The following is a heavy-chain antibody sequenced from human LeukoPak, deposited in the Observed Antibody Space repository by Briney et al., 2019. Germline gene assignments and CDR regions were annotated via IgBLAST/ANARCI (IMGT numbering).Heavy chain of an antibody. CDR3: ARRGYSSSRLLVDY. Sequence: PSETLSLTCTVSGGSISSSSYYWGWIRQPPGKGLEWIGSIYYSGSTYYNPSLKSRVTISVDTSKNQFSLKLSSVTAADTAVYYCARRGYSSSRLLVDYWGQGTLVTVSS. J-gene: IGHJ4*02. V-gene: IGHV4-39*01. D-gene: IGHD1-26*01. CDR2: IYYSGST. CDR1: GGSISSSSYY.